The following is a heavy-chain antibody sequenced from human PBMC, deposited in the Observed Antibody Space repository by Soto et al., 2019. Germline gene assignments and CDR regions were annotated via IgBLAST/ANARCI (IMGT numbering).Heavy chain of an antibody. Sequence: EVQLVESGGGLVTPGGSLPLPCAASGSSFSPAWMNWVRQAPGKGLEWVGLIKSKGGGGTADYAAPVKGRFIISRDDSKNTLYLQMNSLKPEDTALYYCIWQQDFYYGRAVWGQGTTVTVSS. CDR3: IWQQDFYYGRAV. CDR1: GSSFSPAW. V-gene: IGHV3-15*07. CDR2: IKSKGGGGTA. D-gene: IGHD6-13*01. J-gene: IGHJ6*02.